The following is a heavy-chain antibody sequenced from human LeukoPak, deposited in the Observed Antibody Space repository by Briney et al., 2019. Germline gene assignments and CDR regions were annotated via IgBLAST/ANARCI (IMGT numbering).Heavy chain of an antibody. Sequence: SQTLSLTCTVSGGSISSGGYYWSWIRQPPGKGLEWIGYIYYSGSTNYNPSLKSRVTISVDTSKNQFSLKLSSVTAADTAVYYCARNPRRLRGAGWYFDLWGRGTLVTVSS. CDR2: IYYSGST. D-gene: IGHD5-12*01. V-gene: IGHV4-61*08. J-gene: IGHJ2*01. CDR3: ARNPRRLRGAGWYFDL. CDR1: GGSISSGGYY.